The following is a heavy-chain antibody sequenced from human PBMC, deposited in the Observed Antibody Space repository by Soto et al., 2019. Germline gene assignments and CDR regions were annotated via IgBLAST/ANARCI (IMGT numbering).Heavy chain of an antibody. Sequence: QVQLQESGPGLVKPSETLSLTCTVSGGSISSYYWSWIRQPPGKGLEWIGYIYYSGSTNYNPSLKSRVSISVDTSKNQFSLKLSSVTAADTAVYYCAREGDCSGGSCYAFDPWGQGTLVTGSS. J-gene: IGHJ5*02. D-gene: IGHD2-15*01. V-gene: IGHV4-59*01. CDR1: GGSISSYY. CDR3: AREGDCSGGSCYAFDP. CDR2: IYYSGST.